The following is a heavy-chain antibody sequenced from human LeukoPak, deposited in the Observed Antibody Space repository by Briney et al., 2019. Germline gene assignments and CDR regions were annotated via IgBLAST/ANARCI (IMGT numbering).Heavy chain of an antibody. V-gene: IGHV1-2*02. CDR1: GYTFTGYY. J-gene: IGHJ5*02. D-gene: IGHD2/OR15-2a*01. CDR2: INPKSGGT. CDR3: ARPLGSLKEYWWFDP. Sequence: ASVKVSFKASGYTFTGYYMHWLRQAPGQGLEWMGWINPKSGGTNYAQNFQGRVTMTRDTSSTTVYMELTRLRSDDTAVYYCARPLGSLKEYWWFDPWGQGTLVTVSS.